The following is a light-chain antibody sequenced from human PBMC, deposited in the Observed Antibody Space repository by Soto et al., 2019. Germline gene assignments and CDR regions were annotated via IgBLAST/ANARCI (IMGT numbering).Light chain of an antibody. CDR1: QGISSF. CDR2: GAS. CDR3: QQLNSFPIP. Sequence: IQLTQSPSSLSASVGDRVTITCRASQGISSFLAWYQQKPGKAPKLLIYGASTLQIGVPSRFSGSGSGTDFTLTIGSLQPEDFATYYCQQLNSFPIPFGPGTKVDIK. J-gene: IGKJ3*01. V-gene: IGKV1-9*01.